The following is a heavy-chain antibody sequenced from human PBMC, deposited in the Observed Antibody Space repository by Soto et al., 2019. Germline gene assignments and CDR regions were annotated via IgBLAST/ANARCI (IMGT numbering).Heavy chain of an antibody. D-gene: IGHD4-4*01. Sequence: GGSLRLSCTASGFTFGDYAMSWFRQAPGKGLEWVGFIRSKAYGGTTEYAASVKGRFTISRDDSKSIAYLQMNSLKTEDTAVYYCTRELELMTTVTELPLLPSNDYWGQGTLVTVSS. CDR2: IRSKAYGGTT. CDR1: GFTFGDYA. CDR3: TRELELMTTVTELPLLPSNDY. J-gene: IGHJ4*02. V-gene: IGHV3-49*03.